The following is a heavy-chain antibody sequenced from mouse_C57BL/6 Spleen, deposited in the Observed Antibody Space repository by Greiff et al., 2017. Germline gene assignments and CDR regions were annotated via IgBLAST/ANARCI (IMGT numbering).Heavy chain of an antibody. V-gene: IGHV1-50*01. CDR2: IDPSDSYT. Sequence: VQLQQPGAELVKPGASVKLSCKASGYTFTSYWMQWVKQRPGQGLEWIGEIDPSDSYTNYNQKFKGKATLTVDTSSSTAYMQLSSLTSEDSAVYYCARIYYGYGYFDVWGTGTTVTVSS. CDR3: ARIYYGYGYFDV. CDR1: GYTFTSYW. D-gene: IGHD2-2*01. J-gene: IGHJ1*03.